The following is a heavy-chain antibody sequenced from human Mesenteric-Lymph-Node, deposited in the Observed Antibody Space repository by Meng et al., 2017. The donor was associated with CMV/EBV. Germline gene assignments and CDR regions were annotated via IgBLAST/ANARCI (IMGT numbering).Heavy chain of an antibody. J-gene: IGHJ4*02. CDR3: ARRHRSNYVFDY. D-gene: IGHD4-11*01. Sequence: SVKVSCKASGYTFNTYSIHWVRQAPGQGLEWMGEFIPLLEIADYAQRFQGRVTITADESTSTAYMELSGLGSEDTALYYCARRHRSNYVFDYWGQGTPVTVSS. V-gene: IGHV1-69*10. CDR2: FIPLLEIA. CDR1: GYTFNTYS.